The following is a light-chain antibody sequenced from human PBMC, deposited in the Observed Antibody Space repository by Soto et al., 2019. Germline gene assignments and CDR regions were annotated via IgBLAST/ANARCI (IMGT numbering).Light chain of an antibody. V-gene: IGLV4-69*01. Sequence: QPVLTQSPSASASLGASVKLTCTLSSGHSTYAIAWHQQQPEKGPRYLMKLNNDGSHTTGDGIPDRFSGSSSGAERYLTISSLQSEDEADYYCQTWVTGPPWVFGGGTKLTVL. CDR1: SGHSTYA. CDR3: QTWVTGPPWV. CDR2: LNNDGSH. J-gene: IGLJ3*02.